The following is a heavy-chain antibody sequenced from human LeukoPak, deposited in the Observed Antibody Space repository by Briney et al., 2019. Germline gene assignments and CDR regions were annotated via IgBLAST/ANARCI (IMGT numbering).Heavy chain of an antibody. D-gene: IGHD4-23*01. V-gene: IGHV3-7*03. Sequence: SGGSLRLSCAASGFTFSSYWMTWVRQAPGKGLEWVANIKQDESKKYSVDSVKGRFTISRDNYKSTVYLQMNSLRAEDTAVYYCARRAGGYSHPHDYWGQGTLVTVSS. CDR3: ARRAGGYSHPHDY. CDR1: GFTFSSYW. J-gene: IGHJ4*02. CDR2: IKQDESKK.